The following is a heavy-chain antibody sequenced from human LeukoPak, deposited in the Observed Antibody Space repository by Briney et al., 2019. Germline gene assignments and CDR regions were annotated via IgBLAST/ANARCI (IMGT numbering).Heavy chain of an antibody. CDR3: ARGVGSSWYRYYFDY. J-gene: IGHJ4*02. V-gene: IGHV4-30-2*01. Sequence: SQTLSLTCAASGGSISSGGYSWSWIRQPPGKGLEWIGYIYHSGSTYYNPSLKSRVTISVDTSRNQFSLKLSSVTAADTAVYYCARGVGSSWYRYYFDYWGQGTLVTVSS. CDR2: IYHSGST. D-gene: IGHD6-13*01. CDR1: GGSISSGGYS.